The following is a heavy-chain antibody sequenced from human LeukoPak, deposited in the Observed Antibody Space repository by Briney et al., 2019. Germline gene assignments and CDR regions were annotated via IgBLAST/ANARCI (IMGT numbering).Heavy chain of an antibody. CDR2: IDPSDAYT. Sequence: MRGESLKISCKGSGYSFTSYWISWVRQMPGKGLEWMGRIDPSDAYTNYSPSFQGHVTISADKSISTAYLQWSSLKASDTAMYYCARHMYHWERNVVVVAATWFDPWGQGTLVTVSS. CDR3: ARHMYHWERNVVVVAATWFDP. V-gene: IGHV5-10-1*01. D-gene: IGHD2-15*01. CDR1: GYSFTSYW. J-gene: IGHJ5*02.